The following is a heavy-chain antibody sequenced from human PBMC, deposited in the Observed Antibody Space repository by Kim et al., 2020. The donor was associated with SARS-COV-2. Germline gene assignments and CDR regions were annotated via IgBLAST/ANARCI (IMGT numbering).Heavy chain of an antibody. CDR1: GFTFSSYG. V-gene: IGHV3-33*01. CDR3: ASDVSGSGRYYFDF. CDR2: IGYSGNKK. Sequence: GGSLRLSCAASGFTFSSYGMHWVRQAPGKGLEWVAFIGYSGNKKYSGASVKGRFTISRDNSKNTLYLQINLLEADDTAVYYGASDVSGSGRYYFDFWGQG. D-gene: IGHD3-10*01. J-gene: IGHJ4*02.